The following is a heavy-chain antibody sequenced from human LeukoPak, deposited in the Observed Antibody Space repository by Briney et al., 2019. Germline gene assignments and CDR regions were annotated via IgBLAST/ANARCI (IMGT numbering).Heavy chain of an antibody. Sequence: GESLKISCKGSGYSFTSYWISWGRQMPGKGLEGMVIIYPGDSDTRYSPSFQGQVTISADKSISTVYLQWSSLKASDTAMYYCARHSGGYSYGFTNDYWGQGTLVTVSS. CDR2: IYPGDSDT. CDR1: GYSFTSYW. V-gene: IGHV5-51*01. J-gene: IGHJ4*02. CDR3: ARHSGGYSYGFTNDY. D-gene: IGHD5-18*01.